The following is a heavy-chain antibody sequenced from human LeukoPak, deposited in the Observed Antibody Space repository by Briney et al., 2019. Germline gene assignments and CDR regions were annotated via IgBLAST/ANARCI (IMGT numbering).Heavy chain of an antibody. D-gene: IGHD2-2*01. CDR2: IYYSGST. CDR1: GGSISSSSYY. Sequence: SETLSLTCTVSGGSISSSSYYWGWIRQPPGKGLEWIGSIYYSGSTYYNPSLKSRVTISVDTSKNQFSLKLSSVTAADTAVYYCARQLGYCSSTSCYADKVDYWGQGTLVAVSS. V-gene: IGHV4-39*01. CDR3: ARQLGYCSSTSCYADKVDY. J-gene: IGHJ4*02.